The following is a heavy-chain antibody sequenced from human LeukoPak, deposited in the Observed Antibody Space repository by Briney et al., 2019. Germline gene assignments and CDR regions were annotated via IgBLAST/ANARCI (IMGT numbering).Heavy chain of an antibody. CDR3: AKWSSGSPGDY. D-gene: IGHD1-26*01. CDR1: GFPFSSYA. Sequence: PGGAPKLSFAASGFPFSSYAMSWGRQAPGEGLKWVSVINCSDGSTYYPDSVKGRFTISRDNSKNTLYLQMNSLRAEDTAVYYCAKWSSGSPGDYWGQGTLVTVSS. J-gene: IGHJ4*02. CDR2: INCSDGST. V-gene: IGHV3-23*01.